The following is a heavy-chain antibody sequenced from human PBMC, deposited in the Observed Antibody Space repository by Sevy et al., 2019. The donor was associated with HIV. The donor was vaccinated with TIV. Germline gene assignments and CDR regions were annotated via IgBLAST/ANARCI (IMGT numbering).Heavy chain of an antibody. D-gene: IGHD1-26*01. CDR3: VREGGSYYEDPFDI. CDR2: ISSSGSRI. Sequence: GGSLRLSCAASGFTFSSYEMNWVRQAPGKGLEWVSYISSSGSRIYYADSVKGRFTISRDNAKNSLYLQMNSLRAEDTGIYYCVREGGSYYEDPFDIWGQGTMVTVSS. V-gene: IGHV3-48*03. J-gene: IGHJ3*02. CDR1: GFTFSSYE.